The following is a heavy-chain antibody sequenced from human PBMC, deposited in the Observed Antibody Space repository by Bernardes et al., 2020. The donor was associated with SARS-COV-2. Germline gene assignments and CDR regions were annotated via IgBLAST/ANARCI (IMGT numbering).Heavy chain of an antibody. CDR1: GFTFRSYW. D-gene: IGHD3-3*01. Sequence: GGSLRLSCAAFGFTFRSYWMSWVRQVPGKGLEWVSLVSWDGTPTPYADPAKGRFIISRDSSRNTLHLQMNSLRKEDTALYYCATERQSLTIFGVGHDAFDFWGQGTTVTVSS. CDR2: VSWDGTPT. V-gene: IGHV3-43*01. J-gene: IGHJ3*01. CDR3: ATERQSLTIFGVGHDAFDF.